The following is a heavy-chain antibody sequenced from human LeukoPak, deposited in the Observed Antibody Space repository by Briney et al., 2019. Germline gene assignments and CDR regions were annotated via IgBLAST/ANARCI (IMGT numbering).Heavy chain of an antibody. CDR1: GYTFTGYY. V-gene: IGHV1-2*02. J-gene: IGHJ4*02. CDR2: INPNSGGT. D-gene: IGHD3-10*01. CDR3: ARDYLYGSGSYYMHLDY. Sequence: ASVKVSCKASGYTFTGYYMHWVRQAPGQGLEWMGWINPNSGGTNYAQKFQGRVTMTRDTSTSTVFMELSSLRSEDTAVYYCARDYLYGSGSYYMHLDYWGQGTLVTVSS.